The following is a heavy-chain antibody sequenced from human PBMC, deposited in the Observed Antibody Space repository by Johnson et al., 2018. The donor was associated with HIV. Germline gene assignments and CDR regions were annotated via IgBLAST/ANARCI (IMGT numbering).Heavy chain of an antibody. V-gene: IGHV3-13*01. J-gene: IGHJ3*01. CDR3: VRENDSFDL. CDR1: GFTFSSYD. Sequence: VQLVESGGGLVQPGGSLRLSCAASGFTFSSYDMHWVRQATGKGLEWVSAIGTAGDTYYQGSVKGRFTISRENARNTLYLQMNTLRAEDTAVYYCVRENDSFDLWGQGTMVTVSS. CDR2: IGTAGDT.